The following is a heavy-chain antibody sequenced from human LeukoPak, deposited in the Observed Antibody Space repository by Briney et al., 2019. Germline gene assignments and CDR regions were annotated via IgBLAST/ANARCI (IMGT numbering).Heavy chain of an antibody. J-gene: IGHJ4*02. V-gene: IGHV3-73*01. CDR2: IRSKADNYAT. CDR3: TQSNY. Sequence: GGSLRLSCTASGFTFSGSPILWVRQASGKGLEWVGRIRSKADNYATAYAASVQGRCTISRDDSKSTAYLQLNSLKTEDTAVYYCTQSNYWGQGALVTVSS. CDR1: GFTFSGSP.